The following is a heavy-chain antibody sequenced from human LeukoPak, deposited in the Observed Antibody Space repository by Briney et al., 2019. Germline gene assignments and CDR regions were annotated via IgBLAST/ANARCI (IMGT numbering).Heavy chain of an antibody. Sequence: SETLSLTCTVSGGSISSYYWSWIRQPPGKGLEWIGYIYYSGSTNYNPSLKSRVTISVDTSKNQFSLKLSSVTAADTAVYYCASHPYSSGWGWFDPWGQGTLVTVSS. D-gene: IGHD6-19*01. CDR3: ASHPYSSGWGWFDP. J-gene: IGHJ5*02. CDR2: IYYSGST. V-gene: IGHV4-59*01. CDR1: GGSISSYY.